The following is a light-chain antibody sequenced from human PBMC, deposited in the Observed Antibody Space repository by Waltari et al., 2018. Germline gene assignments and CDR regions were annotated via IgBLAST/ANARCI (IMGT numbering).Light chain of an antibody. V-gene: IGLV2-14*01. CDR3: SSYTSSSTVV. CDR1: SSDVGGYNY. J-gene: IGLJ2*01. CDR2: EVS. Sequence: QSALTQPASVSGSPGQSIPISCTGTSSDVGGYNYVSWYQQHPGKAPKLMIYEVSNRPSGVSNRFSGSKSGNTASLTISGLQAEDEADYYCSSYTSSSTVVFGGGTK.